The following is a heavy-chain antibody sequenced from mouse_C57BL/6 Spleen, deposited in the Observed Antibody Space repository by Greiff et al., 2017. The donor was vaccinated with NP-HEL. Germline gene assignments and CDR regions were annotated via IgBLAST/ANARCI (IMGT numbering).Heavy chain of an antibody. CDR1: GYTFTSYD. D-gene: IGHD2-4*01. V-gene: IGHV1-85*01. CDR2: IYPRDGST. J-gene: IGHJ1*03. CDR3: ARRADYDGDWYFDV. Sequence: QVQLKQSGPELVKPGASVKLSCKASGYTFTSYDINWVKQRPGQGLEWIGWIYPRDGSTKYNEKFKGKATLTVDTSSSTAYMELHSLTSEDSAVYFCARRADYDGDWYFDVWGTGTTVTVSS.